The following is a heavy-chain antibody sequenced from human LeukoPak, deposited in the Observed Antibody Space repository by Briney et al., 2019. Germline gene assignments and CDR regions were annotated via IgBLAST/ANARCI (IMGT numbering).Heavy chain of an antibody. J-gene: IGHJ4*02. Sequence: GASVKVSCKASGYTFTSYGISWVRQAPGQGLEWMGWINPNSGGTNYAQKFQGRVTMTRDTSISTAYMELSRLRSDDTAVYYCAREKRRFPYFDYWGQGTLVTVSS. D-gene: IGHD3-10*01. V-gene: IGHV1-2*02. CDR1: GYTFTSYG. CDR2: INPNSGGT. CDR3: AREKRRFPYFDY.